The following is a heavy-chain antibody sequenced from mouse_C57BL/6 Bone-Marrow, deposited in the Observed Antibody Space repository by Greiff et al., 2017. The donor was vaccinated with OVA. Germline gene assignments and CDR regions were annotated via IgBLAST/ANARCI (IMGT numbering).Heavy chain of an antibody. J-gene: IGHJ1*03. V-gene: IGHV1-64*01. CDR3: APYDGYYSWYFDV. CDR1: GYTFTSYW. Sequence: QVQLQQPGAELVKPGASVKLSCKASGYTFTSYWMHCVKQRPGQGLEWIGMIHPNSGSTNYNEKFKSKATLTVDKSSSTAYMQLSSLTSEDSAVYYCAPYDGYYSWYFDVWGTGTTVTVSS. D-gene: IGHD2-3*01. CDR2: IHPNSGST.